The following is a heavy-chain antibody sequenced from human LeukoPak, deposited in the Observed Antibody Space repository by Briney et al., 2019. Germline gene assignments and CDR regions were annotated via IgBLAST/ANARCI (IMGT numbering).Heavy chain of an antibody. V-gene: IGHV4-34*12. J-gene: IGHJ4*02. CDR1: GFTFSSYN. CDR3: ARGLASGYPPIPFDY. Sequence: GSLRLSCAASGFTFSSYNMNWVRQPPGKGLEWIGEIIDTGSTKYNSSLKSRVTISVDTSKNEFSLNLTSVTAADTAIYYCARGLASGYPPIPFDYWGQGTLVTVSS. D-gene: IGHD3-3*01. CDR2: IIDTGST.